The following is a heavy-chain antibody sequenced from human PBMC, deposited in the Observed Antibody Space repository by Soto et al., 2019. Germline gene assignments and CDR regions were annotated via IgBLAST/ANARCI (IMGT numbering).Heavy chain of an antibody. Sequence: QVQLVQSGAEVKEPGASVTVSCRASGDGFTGYNMHWVRQAPGQGLKWMGWINPNNGVTKYAQKFQGWVTMTRETSIRTVYMQLSRLRFDDTAIYYCARESGGATATLDYYYFYMDVWGTGTTVTVSS. V-gene: IGHV1-2*04. CDR2: INPNNGVT. J-gene: IGHJ6*03. CDR3: ARESGGATATLDYYYFYMDV. D-gene: IGHD5-12*01. CDR1: GDGFTGYN.